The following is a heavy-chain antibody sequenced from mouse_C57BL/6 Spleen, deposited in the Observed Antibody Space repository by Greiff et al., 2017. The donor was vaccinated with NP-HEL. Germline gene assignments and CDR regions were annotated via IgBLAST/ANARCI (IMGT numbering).Heavy chain of an antibody. Sequence: EVKVEESGGGLVQPGGSMKLSCVASGFTFSNYWLNWVRQSPEKGLEWVAQIRLKSDNYATHYAESVKGRFTISRDDSKSSVYLQMNNLRAEDTGIYYCTKLGVGFAYWGQGTLVTVSA. J-gene: IGHJ3*01. CDR3: TKLGVGFAY. D-gene: IGHD4-1*01. V-gene: IGHV6-3*01. CDR2: IRLKSDNYAT. CDR1: GFTFSNYW.